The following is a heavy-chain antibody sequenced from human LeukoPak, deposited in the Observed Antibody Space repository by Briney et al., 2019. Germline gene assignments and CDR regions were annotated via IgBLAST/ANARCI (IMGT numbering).Heavy chain of an antibody. CDR3: AKCPYGDYGWGYYFDY. CDR2: ISGSGGTT. D-gene: IGHD4-17*01. CDR1: EFTFDSYA. V-gene: IGHV3-23*01. J-gene: IGHJ4*02. Sequence: GGSLRLSCAASEFTFDSYAMSWVRQAQGKGLEGVSAISGSGGTTYYADSVKGRFTISRDNSRNTLYLQMNSLRAEDTAVYYCAKCPYGDYGWGYYFDYWGQGTLVTVSS.